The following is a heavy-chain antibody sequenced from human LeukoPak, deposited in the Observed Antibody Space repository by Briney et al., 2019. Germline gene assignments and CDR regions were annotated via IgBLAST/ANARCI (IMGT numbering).Heavy chain of an antibody. CDR2: INHSGST. CDR1: GGSFSGYY. J-gene: IGHJ4*02. Sequence: TSETLSLTCAVYGGSFSGYYWSWIRQPPGKGLEWIGEINHSGSTNYNPSLKSRVTISVDTSKNQFSLKLSSVTAADTAVYYCARAVRRWFGELWINYWGQGTLVTVSS. CDR3: ARAVRRWFGELWINY. V-gene: IGHV4-34*01. D-gene: IGHD3-10*01.